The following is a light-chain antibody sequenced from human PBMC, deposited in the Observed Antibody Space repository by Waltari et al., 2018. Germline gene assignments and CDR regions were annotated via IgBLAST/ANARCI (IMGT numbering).Light chain of an antibody. V-gene: IGKV3-15*01. Sequence: VIAQSPGTLSVSPGEIFSLSCKASQSSHDNLARYQHRPGQAPRLLIYGASTTAPDIPGRVVCGGSGTEFTLTIRSLQSEDSAVYYCQQYNVWPPLTFGGGTKVEIK. J-gene: IGKJ4*01. CDR1: QSSHDN. CDR3: QQYNVWPPLT. CDR2: GAS.